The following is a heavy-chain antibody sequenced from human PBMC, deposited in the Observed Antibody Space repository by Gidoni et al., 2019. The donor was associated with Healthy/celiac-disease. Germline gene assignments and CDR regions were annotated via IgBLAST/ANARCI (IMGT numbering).Heavy chain of an antibody. Sequence: QVQLVQSGAEVKKPGASVKVSCKASGYTFTGYYMHVVRPAPGKGLEWMGWINPNSGGTNYAQKFQGRVTMTRDTSISTAYMELSRLRSDDTAVYYCARVGGNLRFLEWLTSSGAFDIWGQGTMVTVSS. V-gene: IGHV1-2*02. CDR3: ARVGGNLRFLEWLTSSGAFDI. CDR2: INPNSGGT. CDR1: GYTFTGYY. J-gene: IGHJ3*02. D-gene: IGHD3-3*01.